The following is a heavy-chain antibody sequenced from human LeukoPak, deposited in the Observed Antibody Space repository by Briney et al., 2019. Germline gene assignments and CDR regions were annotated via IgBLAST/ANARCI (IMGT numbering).Heavy chain of an antibody. J-gene: IGHJ4*02. V-gene: IGHV4-39*07. D-gene: IGHD6-13*01. CDR3: AGSSSWSESYYFDY. CDR1: GGSISSSSYY. CDR2: IYYSGST. Sequence: SETLSLTCTVSGGSISSSSYYWGWIRQPPGKGLEWIGSIYYSGSTYYNPSLKSRVTISVDTSKNQFSLKLSSVTAADTAVYYCAGSSSWSESYYFDYWGQGTLVTVSS.